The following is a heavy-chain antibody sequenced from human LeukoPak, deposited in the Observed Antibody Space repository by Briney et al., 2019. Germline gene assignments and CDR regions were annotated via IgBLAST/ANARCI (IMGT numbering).Heavy chain of an antibody. J-gene: IGHJ4*02. CDR1: GFTFSSYG. D-gene: IGHD3-10*01. Sequence: GGSLRLSCAASGFTFSSYGMHWVRQAPGKGLEWVAFIRYDGSNKYYADSVKGRFTISRDNSKNTLYLQMNSLRAEDTAVYYCAKGRHYYGSGLQGYWGQGTLVTVSS. V-gene: IGHV3-30*02. CDR3: AKGRHYYGSGLQGY. CDR2: IRYDGSNK.